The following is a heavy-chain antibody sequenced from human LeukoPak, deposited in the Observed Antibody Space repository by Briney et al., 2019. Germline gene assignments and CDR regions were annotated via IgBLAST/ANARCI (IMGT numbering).Heavy chain of an antibody. CDR2: IYYSGST. CDR1: GGSISSYD. V-gene: IGHV4-59*08. Sequence: SETLSLTCTVSGGSISSYDWSWIRQPPGKGLEWIGYIYYSGSTNYNPSLKSRVTISVDTSKNQFSLKLSSVTAADTAVYYCARQLYDPYSSGWSPFDYWGQGTLVTVSS. J-gene: IGHJ4*02. CDR3: ARQLYDPYSSGWSPFDY. D-gene: IGHD6-19*01.